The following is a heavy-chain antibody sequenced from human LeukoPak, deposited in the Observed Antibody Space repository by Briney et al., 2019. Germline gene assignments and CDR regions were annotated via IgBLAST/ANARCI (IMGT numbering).Heavy chain of an antibody. CDR2: IIPILDIT. V-gene: IGHV1-69*04. D-gene: IGHD6-13*01. Sequence: SVTVSCKASGATFINGAISWVRQAPGRGREWMGRIIPILDITNYAQEFQGRVTTTADKSTTTVYMELNSLISEDAAVYYCARAWSGQQVGENEFFQHWGQGTLVTVSS. CDR3: ARAWSGQQVGENEFFQH. J-gene: IGHJ1*01. CDR1: GATFINGA.